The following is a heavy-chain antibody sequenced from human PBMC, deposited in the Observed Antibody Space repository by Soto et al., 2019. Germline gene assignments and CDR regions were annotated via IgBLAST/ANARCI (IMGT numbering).Heavy chain of an antibody. J-gene: IGHJ5*02. Sequence: PSETLSLTCTVSGGSVSSGGYYWSWIRQHPGKGLEWIGYIYYSGSTYYNPSLKSRVTISVDTSKNQFSLKLSSVTAADTAVYYCARTPDWWFGPWGQGTLVTVSS. CDR1: GGSVSSGGYY. V-gene: IGHV4-31*03. CDR2: IYYSGST. D-gene: IGHD2-21*01. CDR3: ARTPDWWFGP.